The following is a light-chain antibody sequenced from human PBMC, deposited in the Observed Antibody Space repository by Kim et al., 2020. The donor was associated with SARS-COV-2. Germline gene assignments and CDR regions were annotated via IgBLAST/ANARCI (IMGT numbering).Light chain of an antibody. CDR3: FSFGGSNTFRI. CDR2: DVS. CDR1: RTDVGRYND. Sequence: QSRTIYRTGTRTDVGRYNDVSWYQQHPGKAPKLLVHDVSNRPAGVPDRFSGSKSGNTASLTISGLQAEDEADYYCFSFGGSNTFRIFGGGTQLTVL. V-gene: IGLV2-11*01. J-gene: IGLJ2*01.